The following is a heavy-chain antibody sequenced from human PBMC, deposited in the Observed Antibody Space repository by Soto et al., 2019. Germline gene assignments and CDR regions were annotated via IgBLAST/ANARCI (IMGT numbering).Heavy chain of an antibody. J-gene: IGHJ4*02. Sequence: RGESLKISCQASGYSFTAYWITWVRQMPGKGLEWMATIDPSDSYVDYSPSFRGHVTFSVDRSITTVYLQWNSLKASDSVMYFCTRRASSSFYHFDFWGQGALVTVSS. D-gene: IGHD2-2*01. CDR3: TRRASSSFYHFDF. CDR2: IDPSDSYV. CDR1: GYSFTAYW. V-gene: IGHV5-10-1*01.